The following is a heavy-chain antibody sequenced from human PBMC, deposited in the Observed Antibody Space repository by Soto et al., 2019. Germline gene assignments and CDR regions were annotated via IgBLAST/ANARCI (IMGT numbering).Heavy chain of an antibody. CDR1: GFSLSNARMG. J-gene: IGHJ4*02. Sequence: QVTLKESGPVLVKPTETLTLTCTVSGFSLSNARMGVSWIRQPPGKALEWLAHIFSNDEKSYSTSLKSRLTISKDTSKSQVVLNMTNMDPVDTATYCCARIRFGSSWFYYFDYWGQGTLVTVSS. V-gene: IGHV2-26*01. CDR2: IFSNDEK. CDR3: ARIRFGSSWFYYFDY. D-gene: IGHD6-13*01.